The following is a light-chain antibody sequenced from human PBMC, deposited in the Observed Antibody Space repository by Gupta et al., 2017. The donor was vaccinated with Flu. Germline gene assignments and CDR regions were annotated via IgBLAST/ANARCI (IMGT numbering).Light chain of an antibody. CDR3: QHRSNCPIT. J-gene: IGKJ5*01. CDR1: QSVSSY. CDR2: DAS. V-gene: IGKV3-11*01. Sequence: EIVLTQSPATLSLSPGERATLSCRASQSVSSYLAWYQQKPGQAPRLLIYDASNRATGIPARFSGSGSGTEFTLAISSLEPEDFAVYYCQHRSNCPITFGQGTLLDIK.